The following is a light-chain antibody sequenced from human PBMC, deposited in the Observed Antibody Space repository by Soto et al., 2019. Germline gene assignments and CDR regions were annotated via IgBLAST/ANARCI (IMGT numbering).Light chain of an antibody. J-gene: IGKJ2*01. CDR2: DAS. Sequence: EIVLTQSPATLSLSPGERATLSCRASQSVSSYLAWYQHKPGQAPRLLIDDASNRATGIPARFSGSGSGTDFTLTISSLEPEDFAVYYCQQRSNWPYTFGQGTNLEIK. CDR3: QQRSNWPYT. V-gene: IGKV3-11*01. CDR1: QSVSSY.